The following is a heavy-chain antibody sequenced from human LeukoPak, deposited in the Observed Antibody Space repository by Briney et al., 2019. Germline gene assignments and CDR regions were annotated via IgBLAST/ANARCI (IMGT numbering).Heavy chain of an antibody. CDR2: IWYNGSKK. CDR3: AREHNYYDTSGYYHASTCFDY. J-gene: IGHJ4*02. Sequence: PGRSLRLSCAVSGFTFSSYGMHCVRQAPGKGLEWVALIWYNGSKKYYADAVKGRFTISRDNSKNTLYLQMDSLRAEDTAVYYCAREHNYYDTSGYYHASTCFDYWGQGTRVTVSS. V-gene: IGHV3-33*01. D-gene: IGHD3-22*01. CDR1: GFTFSSYG.